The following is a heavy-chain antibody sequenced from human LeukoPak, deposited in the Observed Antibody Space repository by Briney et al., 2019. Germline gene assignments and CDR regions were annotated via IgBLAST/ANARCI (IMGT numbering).Heavy chain of an antibody. CDR1: GFTFSLNY. Sequence: GGSLRLSCAASGFTFSLNYMSWIRQTPGKGLEWVSVIYSDGSTYYADSVKGRFTISRDNAKNSLYLQMNSLRAEDTAVYYCASRAAGFNPVSEYYFDYWGQGTLVTVSS. CDR3: ASRAAGFNPVSEYYFDY. CDR2: IYSDGST. J-gene: IGHJ4*02. V-gene: IGHV3-66*01. D-gene: IGHD6-25*01.